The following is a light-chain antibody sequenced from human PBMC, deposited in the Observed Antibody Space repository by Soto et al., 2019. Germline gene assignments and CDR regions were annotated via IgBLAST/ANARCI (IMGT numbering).Light chain of an antibody. Sequence: QSALTQPPSASGSPGQSVTISCTGTSRDVGAHNYVSWYQHHPGKAPKLIIYEVSKRPSGVPDRFSGSKSGNTASLTVSGLQAEDEADFYCCTSGGGSNRVFGGGTKLTVL. J-gene: IGLJ3*02. CDR2: EVS. V-gene: IGLV2-8*01. CDR3: CTSGGGSNRV. CDR1: SRDVGAHNY.